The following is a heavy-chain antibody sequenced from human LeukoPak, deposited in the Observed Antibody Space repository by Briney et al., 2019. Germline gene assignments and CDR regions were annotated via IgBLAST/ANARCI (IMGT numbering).Heavy chain of an antibody. J-gene: IGHJ3*02. V-gene: IGHV3-30*02. CDR1: GFIFSTYD. CDR2: IRFDGSYK. Sequence: GGSLRLSCAASGFIFSTYDMHWVRQAPGKGLEWVTFIRFDGSYKFYADSVEGRFTISRDNSKNTLYLQMNSLRLEDTAVYYCATEGREAFDIWGQGTMVTVSS. CDR3: ATEGREAFDI.